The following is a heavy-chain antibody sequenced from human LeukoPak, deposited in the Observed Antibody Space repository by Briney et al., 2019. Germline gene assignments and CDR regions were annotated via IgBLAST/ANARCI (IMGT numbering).Heavy chain of an antibody. CDR1: GFTFSNYW. V-gene: IGHV3-74*01. CDR2: IKSDGSST. J-gene: IGHJ4*02. CDR3: ARGGDSSNWYPGYFDY. Sequence: GGSLRLSCAASGFTFSNYWMHWVRQAPGKGPVWVSRIKSDGSSTRFADSVQGRFTNSRDNGKNTLYLQMNSLRAEDTAVYYCARGGDSSNWYPGYFDYWGQGALVTVSS. D-gene: IGHD6-13*01.